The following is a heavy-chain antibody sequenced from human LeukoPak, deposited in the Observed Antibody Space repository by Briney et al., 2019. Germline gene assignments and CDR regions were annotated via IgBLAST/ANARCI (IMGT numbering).Heavy chain of an antibody. CDR1: GFTFSSYA. V-gene: IGHV3-23*01. D-gene: IGHD3-16*02. CDR3: AKVPNDYVWGSYRYFDY. Sequence: PGGSLRLSCAASGFTFSSYAMSWVRQAPGKGLEWVSAISGSGGSTYYADSVKGRFTISRDNSKNTLYLQMNSLRAEDTAVYYCAKVPNDYVWGSYRYFDYWGQGTLVIVSS. CDR2: ISGSGGST. J-gene: IGHJ4*02.